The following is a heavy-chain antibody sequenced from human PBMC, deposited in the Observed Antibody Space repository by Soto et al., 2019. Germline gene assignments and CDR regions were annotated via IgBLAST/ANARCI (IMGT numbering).Heavy chain of an antibody. V-gene: IGHV3-48*02. CDR2: ISTSGVNI. J-gene: IGHJ4*02. CDR1: TSTFSRYG. D-gene: IGHD4-17*01. CDR3: VRGLNTVETIGDH. Sequence: EVLLVESGGGLVQSGGSLRLSCAASTSTFSRYGMNWVRQAPGKGLEWISFISTSGVNIYYADSVRGRFTISRDNAKNSRILQMNTRRDDDTAVYSCVRGLNTVETIGDHCGQGTLVTVSS.